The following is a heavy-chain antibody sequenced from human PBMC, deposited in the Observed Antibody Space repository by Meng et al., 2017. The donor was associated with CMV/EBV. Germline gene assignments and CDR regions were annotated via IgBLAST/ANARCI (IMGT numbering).Heavy chain of an antibody. CDR3: ARDGLDIVATISGDYFDY. CDR2: IKQDGSEK. Sequence: GESLKISCAASGFTFSSYWMSWVRQAPGKGLEWVANIKQDGSEKYYVDSVKGRFTISRDNAKNSLYLQMNSLRAEDTAVYYCARDGLDIVATISGDYFDYWGQGTLVTV. CDR1: GFTFSSYW. D-gene: IGHD5-12*01. V-gene: IGHV3-7*01. J-gene: IGHJ4*02.